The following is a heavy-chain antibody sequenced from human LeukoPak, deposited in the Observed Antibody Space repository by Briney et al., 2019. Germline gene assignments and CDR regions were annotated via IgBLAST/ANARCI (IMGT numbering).Heavy chain of an antibody. Sequence: ASVKVSCKASGYTFTSYDINWVRQATGQGLEWMGWMNPNSGNTGYAQKFQGRVTMTRNTSISTAYMELSSLRSEDTTVYYCARGRIVVVPAAILWFAPWGQGTLVTVSS. V-gene: IGHV1-8*01. CDR1: GYTFTSYD. CDR2: MNPNSGNT. D-gene: IGHD2-2*02. J-gene: IGHJ5*02. CDR3: ARGRIVVVPAAILWFAP.